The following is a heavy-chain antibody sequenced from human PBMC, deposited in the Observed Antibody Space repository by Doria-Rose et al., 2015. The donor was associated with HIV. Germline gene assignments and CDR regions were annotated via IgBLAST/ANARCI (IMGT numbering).Heavy chain of an antibody. J-gene: IGHJ4*02. D-gene: IGHD6-13*01. Sequence: QVTLKESGPVLAKPTETLTLTCTVSGVSLSSPGMGVSWIRQPPGKALEWLANIDADDERSDNTALKSRLTISSGTSKSQVFLTMTDMDAVDTATYYCARIKSSRWYHKYYFDFWGQGTLVIVSA. CDR3: ARIKSSRWYHKYYFDF. CDR2: IDADDER. CDR1: GVSLSSPGMG. V-gene: IGHV2-26*01.